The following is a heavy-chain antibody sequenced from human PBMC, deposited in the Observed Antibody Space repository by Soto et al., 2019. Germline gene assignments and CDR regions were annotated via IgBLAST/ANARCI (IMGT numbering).Heavy chain of an antibody. D-gene: IGHD3-3*01. Sequence: ASVKVSCKASGYTFTSYDINWVRQATGQGLEWMGWMNPNSGNTGYAQKFQGRVTMTRNTSISTAYMELSSLRSEDTAVYYCARVYGLYYDFWSGYTRFDYRGKGTLVTVSS. V-gene: IGHV1-8*01. CDR3: ARVYGLYYDFWSGYTRFDY. J-gene: IGHJ4*02. CDR1: GYTFTSYD. CDR2: MNPNSGNT.